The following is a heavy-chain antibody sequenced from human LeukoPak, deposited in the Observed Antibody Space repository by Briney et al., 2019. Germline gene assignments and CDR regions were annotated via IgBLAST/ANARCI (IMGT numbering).Heavy chain of an antibody. CDR2: IYYDGRT. Sequence: SETLSLPCTVSGVSINGYYWTWIRQPPGKGLEWIGYIYYDGRTNYNPSLKSRVIISVDTSKNQFSLKLSSVTAADTAVYYCARAKQEYYYAMDVWGQGTTVTVSS. CDR1: GVSINGYY. CDR3: ARAKQEYYYAMDV. V-gene: IGHV4-59*01. D-gene: IGHD6-13*01. J-gene: IGHJ6*02.